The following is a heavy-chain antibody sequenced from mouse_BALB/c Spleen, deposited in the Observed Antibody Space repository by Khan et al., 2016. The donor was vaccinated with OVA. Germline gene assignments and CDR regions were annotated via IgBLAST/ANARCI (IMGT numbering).Heavy chain of an antibody. CDR3: ARAYYRYDGYYAMDY. CDR2: IWGGGGT. D-gene: IGHD2-14*01. V-gene: IGHV2-6-4*01. J-gene: IGHJ4*01. CDR1: GFSLSRYN. Sequence: VQLQQPGPGLVAPSQSLSITCTVSGFSLSRYNIHWVRQPPGKGLEWLGMIWGGGGTDYNSTLKSRLNISKDNSKSQVFLKMNSLQTDDTTMYYCARAYYRYDGYYAMDYWGQGTSVTVSS.